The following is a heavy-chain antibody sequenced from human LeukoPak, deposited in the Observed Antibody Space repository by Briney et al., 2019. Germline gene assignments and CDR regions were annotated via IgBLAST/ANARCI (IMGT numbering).Heavy chain of an antibody. J-gene: IGHJ4*02. D-gene: IGHD3-22*01. CDR1: GFTFSSYW. Sequence: GGSPRLSCAASGFTFSSYWMTWVRQAPGKGLEWVANINQDGGEKYFVDSVKGRFTISRDNAKNSVYLQMNSLRAEDTAVYYCARARLLYYDSSGYGYWGQGTLVTVSS. CDR2: INQDGGEK. V-gene: IGHV3-7*03. CDR3: ARARLLYYDSSGYGY.